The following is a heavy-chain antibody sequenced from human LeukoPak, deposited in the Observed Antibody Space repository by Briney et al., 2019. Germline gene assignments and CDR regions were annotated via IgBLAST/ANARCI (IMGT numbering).Heavy chain of an antibody. Sequence: PSETLSLTCAVYGGSFSGYYWSWIRQPPGKGLEWIGEINHSGSTNYNPSLKSRVTISVDTSKNQFSLKLSSVTAADTAVYYCAGGPWTYAGVRGGLDPWGQGTLVTVSS. CDR1: GGSFSGYY. J-gene: IGHJ5*02. D-gene: IGHD2-8*01. CDR3: AGGPWTYAGVRGGLDP. CDR2: INHSGST. V-gene: IGHV4-34*01.